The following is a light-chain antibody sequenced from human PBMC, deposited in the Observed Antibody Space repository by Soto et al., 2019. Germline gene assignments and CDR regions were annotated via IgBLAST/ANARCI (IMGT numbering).Light chain of an antibody. V-gene: IGLV2-14*01. CDR1: SSDVGGYNY. J-gene: IGLJ2*01. Sequence: QSALTQPASVSGSPGQSITISCTGTSSDVGGYNYVSWYQQYPGKAPKLMVYDVSNRPSGVSNRFSGSKSGNTASLTISGLQAEDEADYYCSSYTISSTPVVFGGGTKPPS. CDR2: DVS. CDR3: SSYTISSTPVV.